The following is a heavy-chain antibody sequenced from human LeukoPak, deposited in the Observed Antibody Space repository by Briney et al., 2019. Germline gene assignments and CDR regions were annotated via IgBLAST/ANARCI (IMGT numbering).Heavy chain of an antibody. CDR3: ARDPRYDSSGYHHDAFDI. Sequence: SVKVSCKASGGTFSSYAISWVRQAPGQGLEWMGGIIPIFGTANYAQRFQGRVTITADESTSTAYMELSSLRSEDTAVYYCARDPRYDSSGYHHDAFDIWGQGTMVTVSS. CDR1: GGTFSSYA. V-gene: IGHV1-69*13. J-gene: IGHJ3*02. D-gene: IGHD3-22*01. CDR2: IIPIFGTA.